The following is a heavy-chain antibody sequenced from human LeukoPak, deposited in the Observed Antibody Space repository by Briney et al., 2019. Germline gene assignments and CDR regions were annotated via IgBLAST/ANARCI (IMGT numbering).Heavy chain of an antibody. D-gene: IGHD5-18*01. Sequence: ASVKVSFKASGYIFTSYHMHWVRQAPAQGLEWMGVINPSGDTTNYAQKFQGRVTMTRDTSTTTVYMELSSLRSEDTAVYYCAKDLLGNRGYGPPDSWSQGTLVTVSS. CDR1: GYIFTSYH. V-gene: IGHV1-46*01. CDR2: INPSGDTT. J-gene: IGHJ4*02. CDR3: AKDLLGNRGYGPPDS.